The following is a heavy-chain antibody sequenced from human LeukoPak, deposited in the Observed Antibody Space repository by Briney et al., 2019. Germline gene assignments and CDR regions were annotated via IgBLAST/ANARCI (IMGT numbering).Heavy chain of an antibody. J-gene: IGHJ4*02. V-gene: IGHV1-69*04. CDR1: GGTFSSYT. Sequence: ASVKVSCKASGGTFSSYTISWVRQAPGQGLEWMGRIIPILGIANYAQKFQGRVTITADKSTSTAYMELSSLRSEDTAVYYCARDHPLDYYDSSGYYYWDYWGQGTLVTVSS. CDR2: IIPILGIA. D-gene: IGHD3-22*01. CDR3: ARDHPLDYYDSSGYYYWDY.